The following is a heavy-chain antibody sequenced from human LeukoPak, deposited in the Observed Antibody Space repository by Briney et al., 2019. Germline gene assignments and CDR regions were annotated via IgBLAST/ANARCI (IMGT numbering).Heavy chain of an antibody. D-gene: IGHD6-13*01. CDR1: GCSISSSSYY. CDR3: ARHEPYSSSWHPGDY. Sequence: PSETLSLTCTVSGCSISSSSYYWGWIRQPPGKGLEWIGSIDYSGSTYYNPSLKSRVTISVDTSKNQFSLKLSSVTAADTGVYYCARHEPYSSSWHPGDYWGQGTLVTVSS. V-gene: IGHV4-39*01. CDR2: IDYSGST. J-gene: IGHJ4*02.